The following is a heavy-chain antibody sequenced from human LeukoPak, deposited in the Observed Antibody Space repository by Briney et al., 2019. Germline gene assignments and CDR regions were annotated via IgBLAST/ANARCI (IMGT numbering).Heavy chain of an antibody. D-gene: IGHD2-15*01. V-gene: IGHV3-53*01. J-gene: IGHJ4*02. CDR1: GFTVSSNY. Sequence: GGSLRLSCAASGFTVSSNYMSWVRQAPGKGLEWVSVIYSGGSTYYADSVEGRFTISRDNSKNTLYLQMNSLRAEDTAVYYCATEGIGYCSGGSCYSSLDYWGQGTLVTVSS. CDR2: IYSGGST. CDR3: ATEGIGYCSGGSCYSSLDY.